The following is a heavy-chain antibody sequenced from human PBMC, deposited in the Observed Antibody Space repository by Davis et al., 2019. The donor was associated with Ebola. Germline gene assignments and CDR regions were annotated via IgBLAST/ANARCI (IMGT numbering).Heavy chain of an antibody. CDR1: GGSISSSSYY. CDR2: IYYSGST. CDR3: ARPMGGWYYFDY. D-gene: IGHD6-19*01. J-gene: IGHJ4*02. Sequence: PSETLSLTCTASGGSISSSSYYWGWIRQPPGKGLEWIGSIYYSGSTYYNPSLKSRVTISVDTSKNQFSLKLSSVTAADTAVYYCARPMGGWYYFDYWGQGTLVTVSS. V-gene: IGHV4-39*01.